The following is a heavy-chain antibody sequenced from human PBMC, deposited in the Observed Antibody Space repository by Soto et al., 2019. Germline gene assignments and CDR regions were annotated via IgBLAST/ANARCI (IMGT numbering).Heavy chain of an antibody. J-gene: IGHJ4*01. CDR2: TYYSGST. CDR3: ARYELLTAYFPQFLFDY. V-gene: IGHV4-59*01. D-gene: IGHD3-9*01. Sequence: SETLSLTCTVSGGSISSYYWSWIRQPPGKGLEWIGYTYYSGSTNYNPSLKSRVTISVDTSKNQFSLKLSSVTAADTAVYYCARYELLTAYFPQFLFDYWGRGTLVTVSS. CDR1: GGSISSYY.